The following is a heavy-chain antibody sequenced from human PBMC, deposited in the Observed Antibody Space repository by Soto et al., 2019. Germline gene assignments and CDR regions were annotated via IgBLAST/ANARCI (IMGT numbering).Heavy chain of an antibody. J-gene: IGHJ4*02. V-gene: IGHV4-39*01. CDR2: IYYSGST. Sequence: QLQLQESGPGLVKPSETLSLTCTVSGGSISSSSYYWGWIRQPPGKGLEWIGSIYYSGSTYYNPSLKSRVTISVDTSKNQFSLKLSSVTAADTAVYYCARLWYYGSGRVLDYWGQGTLVTVSS. CDR1: GGSISSSSYY. CDR3: ARLWYYGSGRVLDY. D-gene: IGHD3-10*01.